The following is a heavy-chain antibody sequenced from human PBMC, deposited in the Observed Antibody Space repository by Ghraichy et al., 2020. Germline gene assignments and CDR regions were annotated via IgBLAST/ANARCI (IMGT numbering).Heavy chain of an antibody. CDR3: ARSTHYDFWSGYAD. J-gene: IGHJ4*02. V-gene: IGHV4-4*07. CDR1: GGSISSYY. Sequence: ESLNISCTVSGGSISSYYWSWIRQPAGKGLEWIGRIYTSGSTNYNPSLKSRVTMSVDTSKNQFSLKLSSVTAADTAVYYCARSTHYDFWSGYADWGQGTLVTVSS. CDR2: IYTSGST. D-gene: IGHD3-3*01.